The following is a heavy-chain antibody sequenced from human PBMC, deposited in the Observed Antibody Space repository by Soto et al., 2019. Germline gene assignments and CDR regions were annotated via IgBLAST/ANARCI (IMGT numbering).Heavy chain of an antibody. D-gene: IGHD2-21*02. CDR3: VSYCGGDCYSGIMHACDI. CDR1: GYTFTGYY. Sequence: ASVKVSCKASGYTFTGYYMHWVRQAPGQGLEWMGWINPNSGGTNYAQKFQGRVTMTRDTSISTAYMELSRLRSDDTAVYYCVSYCGGDCYSGIMHACDICGQGTMVTVSS. V-gene: IGHV1-2*02. CDR2: INPNSGGT. J-gene: IGHJ3*02.